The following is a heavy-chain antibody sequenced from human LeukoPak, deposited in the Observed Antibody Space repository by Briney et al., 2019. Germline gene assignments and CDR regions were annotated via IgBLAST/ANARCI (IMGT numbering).Heavy chain of an antibody. CDR3: ARASMVRGVPVNWFDP. Sequence: SGGSLRLSCAASGFTFSSYSMNWVRQAPGKGLEWVSYISSSSSTIYYADSVKGRFTISRDNAKNSLYLQMNSLRAEDTAVYYCARASMVRGVPVNWFDPWGQGTLVTVSS. CDR1: GFTFSSYS. D-gene: IGHD3-10*01. J-gene: IGHJ5*02. CDR2: ISSSSSTI. V-gene: IGHV3-48*01.